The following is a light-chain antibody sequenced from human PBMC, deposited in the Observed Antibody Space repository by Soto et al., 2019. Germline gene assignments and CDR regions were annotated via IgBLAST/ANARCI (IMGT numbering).Light chain of an antibody. J-gene: IGKJ5*01. CDR1: QSVSSSY. V-gene: IGKV3-20*01. Sequence: EIVLTQSPGTLSVSPGERATLSCRASQSVSSSYLAWYQQKPGQATRLLIYGASSRATGIPDRFSGSGSGTDFTLTISRLEPEDFAVYYCQQYGSSSTFGQGTRLEI. CDR3: QQYGSSST. CDR2: GAS.